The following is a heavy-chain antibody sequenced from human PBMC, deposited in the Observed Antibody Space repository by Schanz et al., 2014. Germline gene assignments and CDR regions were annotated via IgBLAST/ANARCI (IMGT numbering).Heavy chain of an antibody. J-gene: IGHJ4*02. CDR2: TSHDGSFT. D-gene: IGHD5-18*01. V-gene: IGHV3-74*02. CDR1: GFIFSGYA. Sequence: DVQLVESGGGLVQPGGSLRLSCAASGFIFSGYAMIWVRQAPGKGLVWVSRTSHDGSFTTFADSVKGRFTISRDNAKNTVYLQMTSLRVEDTAVYYCARGGADSAMAHEYWGRGTLVTVSS. CDR3: ARGGADSAMAHEY.